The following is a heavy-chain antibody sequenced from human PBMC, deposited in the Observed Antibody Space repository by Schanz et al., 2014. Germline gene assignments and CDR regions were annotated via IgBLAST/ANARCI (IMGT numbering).Heavy chain of an antibody. CDR3: AKDLHKDYGGKPQAFDI. CDR2: IWYDGNNK. CDR1: GFTFSSYG. D-gene: IGHD4-17*01. J-gene: IGHJ3*02. V-gene: IGHV3-33*06. Sequence: QVQLVESGGGVVQPGRSLRLSCAASGFTFSSYGMHWVRQAPGKGPEWVAAIWYDGNNKFYADSVKGRFIISRDNSKKSLDLQMNSMRDEDTALYYCAKDLHKDYGGKPQAFDIWGQGTMVTVSS.